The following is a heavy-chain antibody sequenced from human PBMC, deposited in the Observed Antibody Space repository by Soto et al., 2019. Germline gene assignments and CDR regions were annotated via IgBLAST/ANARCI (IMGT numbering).Heavy chain of an antibody. CDR3: AKGLRYCGGDCYPGY. CDR2: ISYDGSNK. Sequence: QVQLVESGGGVVQPGRSLRLSCAASGFTFSSYGMHWVRQAPGKGLEWVAVISYDGSNKYYADSVKGRFTISRDNSKNTLYLQMNSLRAEDTAVYYCAKGLRYCGGDCYPGYWGKGTLVTVSS. D-gene: IGHD2-21*02. V-gene: IGHV3-30*18. J-gene: IGHJ4*02. CDR1: GFTFSSYG.